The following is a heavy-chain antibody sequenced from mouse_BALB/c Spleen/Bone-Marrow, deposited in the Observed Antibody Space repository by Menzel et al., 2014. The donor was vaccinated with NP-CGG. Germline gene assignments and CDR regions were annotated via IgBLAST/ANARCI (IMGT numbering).Heavy chain of an antibody. D-gene: IGHD4-1*01. J-gene: IGHJ3*01. V-gene: IGHV1-4*02. CDR2: INPSSGYT. Sequence: KMSCKASGYTFTSYTIQWVKQRPGQGLEWIGYINPSSGYTDYNQKFKDKTTLTADKSSNTAYMQLTSLTSEDSAVYSCAREARTGAWFTYWGQGTLVTVSA. CDR3: AREARTGAWFTY. CDR1: GYTFTSYT.